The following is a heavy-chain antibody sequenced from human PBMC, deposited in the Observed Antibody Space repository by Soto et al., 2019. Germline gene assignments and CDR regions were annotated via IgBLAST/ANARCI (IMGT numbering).Heavy chain of an antibody. CDR1: GGSISSYY. CDR3: ARAVSVVVAATYFDY. D-gene: IGHD2-15*01. Sequence: SETLSLTCTVSGGSISSYYWSWIRQPPGKGLEWIGYIYYSGSTNYNPSLKSRVTISVDTSKNQFSLKLSSVTAADTAVYYCARAVSVVVAATYFDYWGQGTLVTVSS. CDR2: IYYSGST. J-gene: IGHJ4*02. V-gene: IGHV4-59*08.